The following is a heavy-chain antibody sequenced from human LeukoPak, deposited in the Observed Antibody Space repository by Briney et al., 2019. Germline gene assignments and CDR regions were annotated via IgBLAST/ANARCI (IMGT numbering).Heavy chain of an antibody. D-gene: IGHD3-10*01. CDR3: ARAVWFGEPGT. CDR2: IYYSGST. CDR1: GGSISSYY. Sequence: SETLSLTCTVSGGSISSYYWSWIRQPPGKGLEWIGYIYYSGSTYYNPSLKSRVTISVDTSKNQFSLKLSSVTAADTAVYYCARAVWFGEPGTWGQGTLVTVSS. V-gene: IGHV4-30-4*01. J-gene: IGHJ5*02.